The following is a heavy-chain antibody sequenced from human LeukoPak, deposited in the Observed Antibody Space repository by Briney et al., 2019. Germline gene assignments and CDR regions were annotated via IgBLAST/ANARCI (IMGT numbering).Heavy chain of an antibody. CDR2: IYYGGNT. CDR1: GGSITRNSNY. V-gene: IGHV4-39*01. Sequence: PSETLSLTCTVSGGSITRNSNYWGWLRQPPGTGLEWFGSIYYGGNTNYNPSLKSRVTISVDTSKNQFSLKLSSVTAADTAFYYCARHVFLSGYLYYFDFWGQGFLVTVSS. J-gene: IGHJ4*02. D-gene: IGHD3-3*01. CDR3: ARHVFLSGYLYYFDF.